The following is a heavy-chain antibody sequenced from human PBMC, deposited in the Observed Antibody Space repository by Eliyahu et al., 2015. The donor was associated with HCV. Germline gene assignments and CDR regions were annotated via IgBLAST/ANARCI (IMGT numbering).Heavy chain of an antibody. V-gene: IGHV3-23*01. CDR3: AKDAVFVVAAYGSYFFDS. CDR1: GFDFTRYS. Sequence: EVQLLESGGGTAQPGGSLRLSCAVSGFDFTRYSMAWVRQPPGGGLEWVSHISGSGGVSFSADSVKGRFTISRDTTKNTLYLQMNNLRAEDTGVYYCAKDAVFVVAAYGSYFFDSWGQGTLVSVS. CDR2: ISGSGGVS. J-gene: IGHJ4*02. D-gene: IGHD2-21*01.